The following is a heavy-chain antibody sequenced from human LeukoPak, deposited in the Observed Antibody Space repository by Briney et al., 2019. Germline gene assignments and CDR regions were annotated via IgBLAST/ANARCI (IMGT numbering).Heavy chain of an antibody. J-gene: IGHJ4*02. CDR2: ITSTSTTT. Sequence: ASVKVSCKASGYNLNTYHMHWVRQAPGQGLEWMGIITSTSTTTIYAQKFQGRVTMTRDTATSTVYMDLSSLRSDDTAVYYCATEYVRTHYFDWWGQGTLVTVSS. CDR3: ATEYVRTHYFDW. CDR1: GYNLNTYH. D-gene: IGHD3-16*01. V-gene: IGHV1-46*02.